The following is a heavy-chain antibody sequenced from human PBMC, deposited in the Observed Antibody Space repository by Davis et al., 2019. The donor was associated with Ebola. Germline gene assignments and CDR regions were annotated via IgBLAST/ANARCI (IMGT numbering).Heavy chain of an antibody. CDR2: IRYDGSSK. J-gene: IGHJ4*02. CDR3: VQPLGDYGGNALRY. V-gene: IGHV3-30*02. D-gene: IGHD4-23*01. CDR1: GFTFSSYG. Sequence: GGPLRLSCAASGFTFSSYGMHWVRQAPGKGLEWVAFIRYDGSSKYYADSVKGRFTISRDDAKKSLYLQMDSLRAEDTAVYYCVQPLGDYGGNALRYWGQGTLVTVSS.